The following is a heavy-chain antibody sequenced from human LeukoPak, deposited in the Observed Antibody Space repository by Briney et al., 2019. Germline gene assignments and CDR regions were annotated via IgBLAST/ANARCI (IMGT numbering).Heavy chain of an antibody. CDR2: FDPEDGET. Sequence: ASVKVSCKVSGYTLTELSMHWVRQAPGKGLEWMGGFDPEDGETIYAQKFQGRVTMTEDTSTDTAYMELSSLRSEDTAVYYCATKGYCSSTSRPNWFDPWGQGTLVTVSS. CDR1: GYTLTELS. CDR3: ATKGYCSSTSRPNWFDP. V-gene: IGHV1-24*01. D-gene: IGHD2-2*01. J-gene: IGHJ5*02.